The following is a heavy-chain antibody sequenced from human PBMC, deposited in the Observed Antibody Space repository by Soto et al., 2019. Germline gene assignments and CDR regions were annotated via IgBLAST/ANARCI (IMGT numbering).Heavy chain of an antibody. CDR2: KSGNT. J-gene: IGHJ4*02. CDR3: ARQYYFGSGIYYNRPFDF. V-gene: IGHV4-39*01. Sequence: KSGNTHYNPSLKSRATIAVDTAKNQFSLKLSSVTAADTAVYYCARQYYFGSGIYYNRPFDFWVQGTLVTVS. D-gene: IGHD3-10*01.